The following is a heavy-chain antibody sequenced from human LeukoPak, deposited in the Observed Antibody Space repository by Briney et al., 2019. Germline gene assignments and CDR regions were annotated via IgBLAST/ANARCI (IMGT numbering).Heavy chain of an antibody. Sequence: ASVKVSCKASGYTFTSYYMHWVRQAPGQGLEWMGIINPSGGSTSYAQKFQGRVTMTRDTSTSTVYMELSSLRSEDTAVYYCARAKPIGAYYYYMDVWGKGTTVTVSS. CDR1: GYTFTSYY. CDR2: INPSGGST. V-gene: IGHV1-46*01. D-gene: IGHD5-12*01. J-gene: IGHJ6*03. CDR3: ARAKPIGAYYYYMDV.